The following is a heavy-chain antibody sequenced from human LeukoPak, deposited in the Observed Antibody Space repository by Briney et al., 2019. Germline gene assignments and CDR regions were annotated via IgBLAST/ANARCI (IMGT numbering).Heavy chain of an antibody. CDR3: AGGKQWLAHDY. Sequence: SETLSLTCTVSGYSISSGYYWGWIRQPPGKGLEWIGSIYHSGSTYYNPSLKSRVTISVDTSKNQFSLKLSSVTAADTAVYYFAGGKQWLAHDYWGQGTLVTVSS. CDR1: GYSISSGYY. D-gene: IGHD6-19*01. V-gene: IGHV4-38-2*02. CDR2: IYHSGST. J-gene: IGHJ4*02.